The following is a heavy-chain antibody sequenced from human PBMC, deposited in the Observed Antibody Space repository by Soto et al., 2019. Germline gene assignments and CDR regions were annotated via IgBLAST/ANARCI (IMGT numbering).Heavy chain of an antibody. CDR3: ARPNSYGVTFHYYYGMDV. Sequence: QVQLVQSGAEVKRPGSSVKVSCEASGGTFNNYAITWVRQAPGQGLEWMGGIIPMFGTNYAQKFQDRVTIAADESTGTAYMELSGLRSEDTAVYFCARPNSYGVTFHYYYGMDVWGQGTMVTVSS. CDR1: GGTFNNYA. J-gene: IGHJ6*02. CDR2: IIPMFGT. D-gene: IGHD3-10*01. V-gene: IGHV1-69*01.